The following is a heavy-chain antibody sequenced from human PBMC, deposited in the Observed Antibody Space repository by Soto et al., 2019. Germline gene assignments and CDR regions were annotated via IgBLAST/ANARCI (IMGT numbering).Heavy chain of an antibody. V-gene: IGHV3-23*01. CDR1: GFTVYNYA. D-gene: IGHD1-26*01. CDR3: AKEYTSTSRGSFDY. CDR2: ITGSSGRT. J-gene: IGHJ4*02. Sequence: PGGSLRISCAASGFTVYNYAMNWVRQAPGKGLEWVSGITGSSGRTFYADSVKGRFTISRDNSKNTVYLQMNSVRADDTAVYYCAKEYTSTSRGSFDYWGQGALVPVSS.